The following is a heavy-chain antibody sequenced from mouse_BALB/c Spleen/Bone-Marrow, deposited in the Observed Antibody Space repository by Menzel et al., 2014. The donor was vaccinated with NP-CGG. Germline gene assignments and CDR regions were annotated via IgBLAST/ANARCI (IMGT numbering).Heavy chain of an antibody. CDR3: ARCDGYSYYFDY. CDR2: IYPGDGDT. D-gene: IGHD2-3*01. CDR1: GYAFSNYW. Sequence: VQLQESGADLVRPGSSVKISCKASGYAFSNYWMNWVKQRPGQGLEWIGQIYPGDGDTNYNGKFKGKATLTADKSSSTAYMQLSSLTPEDSAVYFCARCDGYSYYFDYWGQGTTLTVSS. J-gene: IGHJ2*01. V-gene: IGHV1-80*01.